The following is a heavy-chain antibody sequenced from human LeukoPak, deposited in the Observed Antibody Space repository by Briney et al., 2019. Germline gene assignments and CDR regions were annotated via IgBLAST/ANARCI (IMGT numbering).Heavy chain of an antibody. CDR2: ISSSSSTI. D-gene: IGHD3-22*01. CDR3: ARDKDLIVVGGGAFDI. J-gene: IGHJ3*02. CDR1: GFTFSSYS. Sequence: SGGSLRLSCAASGFTFSSYSMNWVRQAPGKGLEWVSYISSSSSTIYYADSVKGRFTISRDNAKNSLYLQMNSLRAEDTAVYYCARDKDLIVVGGGAFDIWGQGTMVTVSS. V-gene: IGHV3-48*04.